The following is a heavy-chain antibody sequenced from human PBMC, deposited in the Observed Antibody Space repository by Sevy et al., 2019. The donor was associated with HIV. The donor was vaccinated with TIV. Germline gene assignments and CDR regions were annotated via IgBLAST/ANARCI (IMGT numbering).Heavy chain of an antibody. V-gene: IGHV3-23*01. CDR2: ISASGDHT. CDR1: GFTFSSQA. J-gene: IGHJ4*02. CDR3: AIEGTHRRRDY. Sequence: GGSLRRSCAASGFTFSSQAMSWVRQSPGKGQKWVSIISASGDHTYYADSVKGRFTISGDNSKNTLYLQMNGLRAEDTAVYYCAIEGTHRRRDYGGRGTLVTVSS.